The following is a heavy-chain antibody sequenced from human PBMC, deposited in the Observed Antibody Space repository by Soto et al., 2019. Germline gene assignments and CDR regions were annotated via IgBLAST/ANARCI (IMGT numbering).Heavy chain of an antibody. Sequence: GGSLRLSCAASGFTFSSYAMHWVRQAPGKGLEWVAVISYDGSNKYYADSVKGRFTISRDNSKNTLYLQMNSLRAEDTAVYYCAREKPRAGGSSSPLDYWGQGTLVTVSS. J-gene: IGHJ4*02. CDR2: ISYDGSNK. CDR1: GFTFSSYA. CDR3: AREKPRAGGSSSPLDY. V-gene: IGHV3-30-3*01. D-gene: IGHD6-6*01.